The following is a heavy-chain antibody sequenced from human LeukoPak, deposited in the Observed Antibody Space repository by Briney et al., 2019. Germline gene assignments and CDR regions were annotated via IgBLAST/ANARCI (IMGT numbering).Heavy chain of an antibody. CDR2: IYHSGGT. CDR1: GYSISSGYY. Sequence: PSETLSLTCTVSGYSISSGYYWGWIRQPPGKGLEWIGSIYHSGGTYYNPSLKSRVTISVDTSKNQFSLKLSSVTAADTAVYYCARVEVGATIGGIDYWGQGTLVTVSS. J-gene: IGHJ4*02. D-gene: IGHD1-26*01. V-gene: IGHV4-38-2*02. CDR3: ARVEVGATIGGIDY.